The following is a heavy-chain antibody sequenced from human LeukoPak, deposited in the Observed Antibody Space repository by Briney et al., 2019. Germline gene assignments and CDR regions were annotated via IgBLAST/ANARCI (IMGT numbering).Heavy chain of an antibody. CDR2: ISWNSGSI. CDR3: AKDVFHYFDY. V-gene: IGHV3-9*01. CDR1: GFTFDDYA. Sequence: PGGSLRLSCAASGFTFDDYAMPWVRQAPGKGLGWVSGISWNSGSIGYADSVKGRFTISRDNAKNSLYLQMNSLRAEDTALYYCAKDVFHYFDYWGQGTLVTVSS. J-gene: IGHJ4*02.